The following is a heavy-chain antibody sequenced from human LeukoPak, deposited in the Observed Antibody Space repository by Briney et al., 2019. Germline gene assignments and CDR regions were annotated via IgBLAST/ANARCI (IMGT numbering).Heavy chain of an antibody. Sequence: SVKVSCKASGGTFSSYAISWVRQAPGQGLEWMGGIIPIFGTANYAQKFQGRVTITTDESTSTAYMELSSLRSEDTAVYYCARDATYYYDSSGSEAPSYFGYRGQGTLVTVSS. V-gene: IGHV1-69*05. CDR2: IIPIFGTA. CDR1: GGTFSSYA. D-gene: IGHD3-22*01. J-gene: IGHJ4*02. CDR3: ARDATYYYDSSGSEAPSYFGY.